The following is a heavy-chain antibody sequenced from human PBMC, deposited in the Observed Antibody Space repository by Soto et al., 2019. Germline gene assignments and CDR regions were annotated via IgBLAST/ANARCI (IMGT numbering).Heavy chain of an antibody. CDR2: INPNSGGT. CDR1: GYTFTGYY. D-gene: IGHD2-2*01. V-gene: IGHV1-2*04. Sequence: GASVKVSCKASGYTFTGYYMHWVRQAPGQGLEWMGWINPNSGGTNYAQKFQGWVTMTRDTSISTAYMELSRLRSDDTAMYYCARDVLGYCSSTSCPGHAFDIWGQGTMVTVSS. J-gene: IGHJ3*02. CDR3: ARDVLGYCSSTSCPGHAFDI.